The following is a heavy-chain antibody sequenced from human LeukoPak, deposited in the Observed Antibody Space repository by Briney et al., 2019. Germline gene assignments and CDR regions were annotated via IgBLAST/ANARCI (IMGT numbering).Heavy chain of an antibody. V-gene: IGHV1-24*01. CDR3: ATGREKGYYYDSPHKGVIDP. CDR2: FNPEDGET. CDR1: GYTLTELS. D-gene: IGHD3-22*01. J-gene: IGHJ5*02. Sequence: ASVKVSFKVSGYTLTELSMHWVRQAPGKGLEWMGGFNPEDGETIYAQTFQGRVTMTEDTSTDTAYMELSSLRSEDTAMYYCATGREKGYYYDSPHKGVIDPWVQGTLVTVSS.